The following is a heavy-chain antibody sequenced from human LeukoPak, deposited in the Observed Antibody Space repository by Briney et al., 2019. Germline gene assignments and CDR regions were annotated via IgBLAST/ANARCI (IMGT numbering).Heavy chain of an antibody. CDR3: ARDLGIAARPDY. CDR1: GGSISSSSYY. CDR2: IYYSGST. J-gene: IGHJ4*02. Sequence: SETLSLTCTVSGGSISSSSYYWSWIRQPPGKGLEWIGYIYYSGSTYYNPSLKSRVTISVDTSKNQFSLKLSSVTAADTAVYYCARDLGIAARPDYWGQGTLVTVSS. D-gene: IGHD6-6*01. V-gene: IGHV4-61*01.